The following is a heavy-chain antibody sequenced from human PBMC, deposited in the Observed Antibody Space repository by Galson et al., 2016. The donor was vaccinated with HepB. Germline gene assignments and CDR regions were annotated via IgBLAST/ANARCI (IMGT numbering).Heavy chain of an antibody. V-gene: IGHV3-74*01. Sequence: SLRLSCAASGFTFSSFWMHWVRQVPGKGLVWVSRINIDGSTTDYADSVKGRFTISRDNAKNTLYLQMNCLRAEDTALYYCARDIGGYGSCWGQGTLVTVSS. J-gene: IGHJ4*02. D-gene: IGHD6-19*01. CDR2: INIDGSTT. CDR3: ARDIGGYGSC. CDR1: GFTFSSFW.